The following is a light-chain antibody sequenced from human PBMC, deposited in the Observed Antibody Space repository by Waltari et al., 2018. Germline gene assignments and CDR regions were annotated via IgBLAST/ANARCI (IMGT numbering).Light chain of an antibody. J-gene: IGLJ2*01. CDR2: GNN. CDR1: SSNIGADYD. V-gene: IGLV1-40*01. CDR3: PSYDGSLSASAI. Sequence: QSVLTQPPSVSGAPGQRVTISCTGSSSNIGADYDVHWYQHLPGTAPKLLIYGNNNRPSGVPDRFSCSKSGFAAPLVNTGLQAGDSANYYCPSYDGSLSASAIVGGGTKVTVL.